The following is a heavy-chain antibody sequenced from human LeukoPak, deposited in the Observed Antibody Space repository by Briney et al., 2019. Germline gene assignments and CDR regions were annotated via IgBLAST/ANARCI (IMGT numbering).Heavy chain of an antibody. Sequence: GGSLRLSCAASGFTFSSCWMTWVRQAPGKGLECVSVIHSNDDTYYAASVRGRFAISRDSSNHMLYLQMNSLRAEDTAIYYCTRGHAAMGEYWGQGTLVTVSS. J-gene: IGHJ4*02. V-gene: IGHV3-53*01. CDR2: IHSNDDT. D-gene: IGHD5-18*01. CDR3: TRGHAAMGEY. CDR1: GFTFSSCW.